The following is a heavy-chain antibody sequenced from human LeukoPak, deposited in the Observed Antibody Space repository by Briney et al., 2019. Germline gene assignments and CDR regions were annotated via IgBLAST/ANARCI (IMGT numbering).Heavy chain of an antibody. D-gene: IGHD3-22*01. CDR3: ARGPDSSVYYTYYYYGMAV. CDR1: GGTFSSYA. Sequence: SVKVSCKASGGTFSSYAISWVRQAPGQGLEWMGGIIPIFGTANYAQKFQGRVTITADESTSTAYMELSSLGSEDTAVCYCARGPDSSVYYTYYYYGMAVGGQGPTVTVPS. CDR2: IIPIFGTA. V-gene: IGHV1-69*13. J-gene: IGHJ6*02.